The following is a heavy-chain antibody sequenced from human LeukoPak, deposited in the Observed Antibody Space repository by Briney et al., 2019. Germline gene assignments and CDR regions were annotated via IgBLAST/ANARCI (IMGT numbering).Heavy chain of an antibody. V-gene: IGHV4-39*07. CDR2: IYHSGGT. Sequence: SETLSLTCSVSGGSISSSSYSWGWIRQPPGKGLEWIGTIYHSGGTYYNPSLKSRVTISVDTSENQFSLKLSSVTAADTAVYYCARGNTADYWGQGTLVTVSS. CDR3: ARGNTADY. D-gene: IGHD1/OR15-1a*01. CDR1: GGSISSSSYS. J-gene: IGHJ4*02.